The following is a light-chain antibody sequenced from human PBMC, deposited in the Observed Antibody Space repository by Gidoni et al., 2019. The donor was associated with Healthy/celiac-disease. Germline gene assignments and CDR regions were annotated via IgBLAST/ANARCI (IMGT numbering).Light chain of an antibody. V-gene: IGLV2-8*01. CDR2: EVS. J-gene: IGLJ1*01. CDR3: SSYAGSNNNYV. Sequence: QSALTQPPSASGSPGQSATISCTGTSSDVGGYNYVSWYQQHPGKAPKLMFYEVSKRPSGVPDRFSGSKSGNTASLTVSGLQAEDEADYYCSSYAGSNNNYVFGTGTKVTVL. CDR1: SSDVGGYNY.